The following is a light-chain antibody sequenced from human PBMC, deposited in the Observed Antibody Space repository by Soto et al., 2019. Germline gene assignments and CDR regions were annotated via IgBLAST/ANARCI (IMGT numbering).Light chain of an antibody. CDR1: QTISSW. V-gene: IGKV1-5*03. Sequence: DIQMTQSPATLSGSVGDRVTITCRASQTISSWLAWYQQKPGKAPRLLIYKASSLASGVPSRFSGSGSGTEFTLTISSLQPEDVATYRSQRHTTFGQGTKVDIK. J-gene: IGKJ1*01. CDR2: KAS. CDR3: QRHTT.